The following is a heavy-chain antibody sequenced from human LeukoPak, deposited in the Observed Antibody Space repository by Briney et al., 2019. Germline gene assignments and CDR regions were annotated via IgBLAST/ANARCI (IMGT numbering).Heavy chain of an antibody. V-gene: IGHV3-15*01. Sequence: GGSLRLSCAASEFTFSSSWMSWVRQAPGKGLEWVGRIKPKTDGETTEYAAPVKDRFSISRDDSKSMMYLQMNSLKTEDTAVYYCITPLPYSAQGGQGTLVTVSS. D-gene: IGHD2-21*01. CDR2: IKPKTDGETT. CDR1: EFTFSSSW. J-gene: IGHJ4*02. CDR3: ITPLPYSAQ.